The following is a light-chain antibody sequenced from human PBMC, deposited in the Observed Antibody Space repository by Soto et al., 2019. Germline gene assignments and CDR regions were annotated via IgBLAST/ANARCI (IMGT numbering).Light chain of an antibody. CDR1: QDVSTN. Sequence: ETVMTQSPDTLPVSPGESATLSCRASQDVSTNLAWFHQKPGQTPRLVLYGASKRATGIPARFSGSGSGRHFTLTISSLQSEDFGVYYCQHYNNWPPYNFGQGTKVEIK. J-gene: IGKJ2*01. V-gene: IGKV3-15*01. CDR3: QHYNNWPPYN. CDR2: GAS.